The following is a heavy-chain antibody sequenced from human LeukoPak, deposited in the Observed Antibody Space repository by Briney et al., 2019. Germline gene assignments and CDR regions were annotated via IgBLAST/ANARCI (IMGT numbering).Heavy chain of an antibody. CDR3: AKGGMGYCSGGSCHNDAFDI. D-gene: IGHD2-15*01. Sequence: GGSLRLSCAASGFNFSSYGMHWVRQAPGKGLEWVAVKWHDGSEKIYADSVKGRFTISGDNSKSTLFLQMNSLRSADTAVYSCAKGGMGYCSGGSCHNDAFDIWGQGTMVTVSS. CDR1: GFNFSSYG. CDR2: KWHDGSEK. V-gene: IGHV3-30*02. J-gene: IGHJ3*02.